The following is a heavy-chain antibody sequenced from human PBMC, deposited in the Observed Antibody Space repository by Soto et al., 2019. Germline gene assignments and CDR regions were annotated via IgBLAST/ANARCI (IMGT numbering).Heavy chain of an antibody. CDR1: GGTFSSYA. Sequence: SVKVSCKASGGTFSSYAISWVRQAPGQGLEWMGGIIPIFGTANYAQKFQGRVTITADESTSTAYMELSSLRSEDTAVYYCARVEPRDDSSGYYYNYWYFDLWGRGTLVTSPQ. V-gene: IGHV1-69*13. D-gene: IGHD3-22*01. J-gene: IGHJ2*01. CDR3: ARVEPRDDSSGYYYNYWYFDL. CDR2: IIPIFGTA.